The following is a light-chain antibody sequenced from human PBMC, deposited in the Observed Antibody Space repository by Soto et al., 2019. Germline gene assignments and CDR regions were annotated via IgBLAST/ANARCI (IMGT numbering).Light chain of an antibody. Sequence: EIVLTQSPGTLSLSPGERATLSCRASQSVSSSYLAWYQHKPGQAPRPLTYGASSRATGIPDRFSGGGSGTDFTLTISRLEPEDFAVNYCKQYGSSPKTFGQGPRWIP. CDR2: GAS. J-gene: IGKJ1*01. CDR1: QSVSSSY. CDR3: KQYGSSPKT. V-gene: IGKV3-20*01.